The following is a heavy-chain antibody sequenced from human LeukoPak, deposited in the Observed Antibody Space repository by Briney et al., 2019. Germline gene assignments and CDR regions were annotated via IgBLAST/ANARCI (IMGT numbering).Heavy chain of an antibody. J-gene: IGHJ4*02. Sequence: PGGSLRLSCAASGFTVSSNYMSWVRQAPGKGLEWVSVIYSGGSTYYADSVKGRFTISRDNSKNTLYLQMNSLRAEDTAVYYCARDYYDSSGYYDGYFDLWGQGTLVTVSS. CDR2: IYSGGST. D-gene: IGHD3-22*01. V-gene: IGHV3-66*01. CDR3: ARDYYDSSGYYDGYFDL. CDR1: GFTVSSNY.